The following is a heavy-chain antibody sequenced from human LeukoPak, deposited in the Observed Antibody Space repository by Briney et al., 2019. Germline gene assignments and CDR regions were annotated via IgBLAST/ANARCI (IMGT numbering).Heavy chain of an antibody. J-gene: IGHJ4*02. V-gene: IGHV4-4*07. CDR1: GGSISSYY. CDR3: AREGGQWVLDLVDY. Sequence: SETLSLTCTVSGGSISSYYWSWIRQPAGKGREWIGRIYTSGSTNYNPSPKSRVTMSVDTSKNQFSLKLSSVTAADTAVYYCAREGGQWVLDLVDYWGQGTLVTVSS. CDR2: IYTSGST. D-gene: IGHD1-26*01.